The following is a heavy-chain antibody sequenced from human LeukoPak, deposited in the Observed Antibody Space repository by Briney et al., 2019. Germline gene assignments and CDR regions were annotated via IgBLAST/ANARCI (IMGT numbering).Heavy chain of an antibody. Sequence: PSETLSLTCTVSGGSISSYYWSWIRQPPGKGLEWIGDIYYSGSTNYNPSLKSRVTISIDTSKNQFSLKLSSVTAADTAVYYCAREISIAAAGTQRTGLSWFDPWGQGTLVTVSS. J-gene: IGHJ5*02. V-gene: IGHV4-59*01. D-gene: IGHD6-13*01. CDR2: IYYSGST. CDR3: AREISIAAAGTQRTGLSWFDP. CDR1: GGSISSYY.